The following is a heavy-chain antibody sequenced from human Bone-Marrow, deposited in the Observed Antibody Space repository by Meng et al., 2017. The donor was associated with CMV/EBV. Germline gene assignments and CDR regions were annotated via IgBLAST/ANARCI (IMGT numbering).Heavy chain of an antibody. D-gene: IGHD1-7*01. CDR3: ARTGTTPKENWFDP. V-gene: IGHV1-46*01. J-gene: IGHJ5*02. CDR2: INTSGGST. CDR1: GYTFTSYY. Sequence: ASVKVSCKASGYTFTSYYMNWVRQAPGQGLEWMGIINTSGGSTSDAQKFQGRVTMTRDTSTSTVYIELRIRGSEDAAVYYCARTGTTPKENWFDPWGQGTLVTVSS.